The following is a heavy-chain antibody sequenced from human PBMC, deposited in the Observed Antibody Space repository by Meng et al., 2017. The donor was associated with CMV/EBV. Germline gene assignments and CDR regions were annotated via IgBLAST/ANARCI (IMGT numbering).Heavy chain of an antibody. D-gene: IGHD3-3*01. J-gene: IGHJ5*02. CDR2: IKSKTDGGTT. Sequence: TFSHAWMSWVRQAPGKGLEWVGRIKSKTDGGTTDYAAPVKGRFTISRDDSKNTLYLQMNSLKTEDTAVYYCTTDLITIFGEGSNWFDPWGQGTLVTVSS. CDR3: TTDLITIFGEGSNWFDP. V-gene: IGHV3-15*01. CDR1: TFSHAW.